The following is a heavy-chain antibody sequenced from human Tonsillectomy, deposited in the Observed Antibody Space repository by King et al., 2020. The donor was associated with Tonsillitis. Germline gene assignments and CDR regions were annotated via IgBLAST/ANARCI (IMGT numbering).Heavy chain of an antibody. J-gene: IGHJ3*02. CDR2: IDHSGSA. Sequence: VQLQQWGAGLLKPSETLSLTCGVYGGSLSGYYWNWIRQPPGKGLEWVGEIDHSGSANYNPSLKSRVTISGDMSKNQFSLILTSVTAADTAVYYCARWGYWNDAFEIWGQGTMVAVSS. V-gene: IGHV4-34*01. D-gene: IGHD1-1*01. CDR3: ARWGYWNDAFEI. CDR1: GGSLSGYY.